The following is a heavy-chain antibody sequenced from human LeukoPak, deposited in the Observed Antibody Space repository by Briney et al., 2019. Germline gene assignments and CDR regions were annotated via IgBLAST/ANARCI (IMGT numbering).Heavy chain of an antibody. CDR3: AKDLHGGYSSDY. J-gene: IGHJ4*02. D-gene: IGHD4-23*01. V-gene: IGHV3-30*02. CDR2: IGYEGVHK. CDR1: GFTFNNFV. Sequence: PGGSLRLSCAASGFTFNNFVMHWVRQAPGKGLEWVSFIGYEGVHKYYADSVKGRFTISKDNSKATLYLQMNSLRPEDTAVYYCAKDLHGGYSSDYWGQGTLITVSS.